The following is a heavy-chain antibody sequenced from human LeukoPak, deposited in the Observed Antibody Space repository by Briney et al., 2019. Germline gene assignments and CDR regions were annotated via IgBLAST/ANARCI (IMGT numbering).Heavy chain of an antibody. CDR2: ISAYNGNT. J-gene: IGHJ4*02. CDR3: ALYYYDSSGYYLLFDY. CDR1: GYTFTSHG. Sequence: ASVKVSCKASGYTFTSHGISWVRQAPGQGLEWMGWISAYNGNTNYAQKLQGRVTMTTDTSTSTAYMELRSLRSDDTAVYYCALYYYDSSGYYLLFDYWGQGTLVTVSS. D-gene: IGHD3-22*01. V-gene: IGHV1-18*01.